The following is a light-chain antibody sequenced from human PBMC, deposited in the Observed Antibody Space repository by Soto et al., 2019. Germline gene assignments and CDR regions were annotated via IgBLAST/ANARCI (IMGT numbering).Light chain of an antibody. J-gene: IGKJ5*01. Sequence: EIVLTQSPGTLSLSPGERATLSCRASQRINTSYLAWYQQKPGQAPRLLISGTSIRATGIPDRFSGSGSGTDFTLTISRLEPEDFAVYICQQYGTSPRTFGQGTRLEIK. CDR1: QRINTSY. CDR3: QQYGTSPRT. V-gene: IGKV3-20*01. CDR2: GTS.